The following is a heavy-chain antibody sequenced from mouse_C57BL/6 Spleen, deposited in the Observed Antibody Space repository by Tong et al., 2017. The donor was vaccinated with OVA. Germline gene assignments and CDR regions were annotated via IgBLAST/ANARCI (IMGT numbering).Heavy chain of an antibody. Sequence: EVQLQESGPELVKPGASVKISCKASGYTFTDYYMNWVKQSHGKSLEWIGDINPNNGGTIYNQKFKGKATLTVDKSSSTAYMELRSLTSEDTAVYYCARGVLPPMDYWGQGTSVTVSS. CDR2: INPNNGGT. D-gene: IGHD1-1*01. CDR1: GYTFTDYY. V-gene: IGHV1-26*01. J-gene: IGHJ4*01. CDR3: ARGVLPPMDY.